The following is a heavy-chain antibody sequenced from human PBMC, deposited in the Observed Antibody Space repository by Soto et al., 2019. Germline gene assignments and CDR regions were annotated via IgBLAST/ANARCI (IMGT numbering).Heavy chain of an antibody. V-gene: IGHV5-51*01. CDR3: ASSIVLMGLDV. CDR1: GYSFTSYW. D-gene: IGHD2-8*01. CDR2: IYPGDSDT. J-gene: IGHJ6*02. Sequence: GESLKISCKGSGYSFTSYWIGWVRQMPGKGLEWMGIIYPGDSDTRHSPSFQGQVTISADKSISTAYLQWCSLKASDTAMYYCASSIVLMGLDVWGQGTTVTVSS.